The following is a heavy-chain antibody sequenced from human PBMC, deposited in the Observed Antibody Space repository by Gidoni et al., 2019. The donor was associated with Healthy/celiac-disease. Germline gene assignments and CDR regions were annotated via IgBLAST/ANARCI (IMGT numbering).Heavy chain of an antibody. J-gene: IGHJ4*02. D-gene: IGHD1-26*01. CDR1: GFTFSSYG. V-gene: IGHV3-30*18. CDR3: AKDSVGATYDY. CDR2: ISNDGSNK. Sequence: QVQLVESGGGVVQPGRSLRLSCAAPGFTFSSYGMPWVRPAPGKGLEWVAVISNDGSNKYYADSVKGRFTISRDNSKNTLYLQMNSLRAEDTAVYYCAKDSVGATYDYWGQGTLVTVSS.